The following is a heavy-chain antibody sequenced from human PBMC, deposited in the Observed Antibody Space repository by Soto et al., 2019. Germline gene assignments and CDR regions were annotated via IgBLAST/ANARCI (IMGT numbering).Heavy chain of an antibody. CDR2: IGSDGVRY. Sequence: GGPMRLSWTASGCTSVGHGMHRVSQEPGKVLKWLAVIGSDGVRYSSGDSVKARFTIPRDNRQNTLYLQMNSLRDDDTAVYYCARDDDYADNGLDYWGKGTLVTVSS. J-gene: IGHJ4*02. V-gene: IGHV3-33*01. D-gene: IGHD4-17*01. CDR3: ARDDDYADNGLDY. CDR1: GCTSVGHG.